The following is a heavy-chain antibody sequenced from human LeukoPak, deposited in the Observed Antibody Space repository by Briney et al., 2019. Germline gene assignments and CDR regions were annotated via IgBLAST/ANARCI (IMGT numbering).Heavy chain of an antibody. CDR3: ARDHCSASSCYEDYYNGLDV. Sequence: ASVKVSFKASGYTFTAYYLQWVRLAPGQGLEWMGWINPKSGGTEYAKRFQGRVTMTRDTSISTAYMELSRLRSDDTAVYYCARDHCSASSCYEDYYNGLDVWGQGTTVTVSS. CDR2: INPKSGGT. D-gene: IGHD2-2*01. CDR1: GYTFTAYY. V-gene: IGHV1-2*02. J-gene: IGHJ6*02.